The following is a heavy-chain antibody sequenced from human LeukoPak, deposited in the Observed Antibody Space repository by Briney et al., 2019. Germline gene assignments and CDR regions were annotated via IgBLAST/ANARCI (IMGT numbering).Heavy chain of an antibody. V-gene: IGHV3-21*01. CDR2: IGSVSGYM. Sequence: GGSLRLSCVASGFTFSRYSVNWVRQAPGKGLEWVSSIGSVSGYMFYADSVKGRFTISRDNAKNSVYLQMNSLRVEDTALYYCASFGRYCSGGSCYPPMGWGQGTLVTVSS. J-gene: IGHJ4*02. CDR3: ASFGRYCSGGSCYPPMG. D-gene: IGHD2-15*01. CDR1: GFTFSRYS.